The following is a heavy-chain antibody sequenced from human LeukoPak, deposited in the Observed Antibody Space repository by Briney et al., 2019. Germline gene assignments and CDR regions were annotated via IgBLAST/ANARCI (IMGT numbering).Heavy chain of an antibody. V-gene: IGHV3-23*01. CDR3: AKPGVLLWFGFPYY. CDR2: ISGSGGVT. CDR1: GFTFSSYA. D-gene: IGHD3-10*01. Sequence: GGSLRLSCAASGFTFSSYALSWVRQAPGKGLEWVSAISGSGGVTYYADSVKGRFTISRDNSKNTLYLQMNSLRAEDTAVYYCAKPGVLLWFGFPYYWGQGTLVTVSS. J-gene: IGHJ4*02.